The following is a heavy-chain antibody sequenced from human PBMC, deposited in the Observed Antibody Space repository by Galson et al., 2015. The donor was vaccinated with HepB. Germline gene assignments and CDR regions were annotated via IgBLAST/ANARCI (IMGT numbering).Heavy chain of an antibody. CDR3: ARSFPYHYDGTGYPNADY. Sequence: SLRLSCAVSGFTFTTYAMLWVRQAPDKGLEWVAVTSYDGNSKYYADSVKGRFTISRDNSKNTLYLQMNSLRSEDTAVYFCARSFPYHYDGTGYPNADYWGQGTLVTVS. CDR1: GFTFTTYA. D-gene: IGHD3-22*01. J-gene: IGHJ4*02. V-gene: IGHV3-30*04. CDR2: TSYDGNSK.